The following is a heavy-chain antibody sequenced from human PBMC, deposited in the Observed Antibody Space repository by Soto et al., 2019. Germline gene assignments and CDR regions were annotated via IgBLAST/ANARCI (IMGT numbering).Heavy chain of an antibody. CDR3: AREDDILTGFDY. D-gene: IGHD3-9*01. J-gene: IGHJ4*02. V-gene: IGHV4-39*02. CDR2: IYYSGST. CDR1: GGSISSSSHY. Sequence: PSETLSLTCTVSGGSISSSSHYWGWIRQPPGKGLEWIGSIYYSGSTYYNPSLKSRVTISVDTSKNQFSLKLSSVTAADTAVYYCAREDDILTGFDYWGQGTLVTVSS.